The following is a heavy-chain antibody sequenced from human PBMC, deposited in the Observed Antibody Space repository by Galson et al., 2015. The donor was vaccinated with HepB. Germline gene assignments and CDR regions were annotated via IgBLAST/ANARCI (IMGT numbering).Heavy chain of an antibody. CDR2: MNTDSGNT. J-gene: IGHJ4*02. D-gene: IGHD6-19*01. Sequence: SVKVSCKASGYTFTSYDINWVRQAPGQGLEWMTWMNTDSGNTGSAQKFQGRVTVTRNTFISTAYLEVSSLTSEDTAVYYCARRSGSGWYFDYCGQGTLVSVSS. CDR3: ARRSGSGWYFDY. CDR1: GYTFTSYD. V-gene: IGHV1-8*01.